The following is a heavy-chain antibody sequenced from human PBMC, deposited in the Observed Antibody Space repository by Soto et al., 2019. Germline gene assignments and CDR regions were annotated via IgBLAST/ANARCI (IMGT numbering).Heavy chain of an antibody. J-gene: IGHJ3*02. D-gene: IGHD3-22*01. CDR2: IYYSGST. CDR1: GGSISSYY. CDR3: AREAKTFYDSSGFDAFDI. Sequence: SETLSLTCTVSGGSISSYYWSWIRQPPGKGLEWIGYIYYSGSTNYNPSLKSRVTISVDTSKNQFSLKLSSVTAADTAVYYFAREAKTFYDSSGFDAFDIWGQGTMVTVSS. V-gene: IGHV4-59*01.